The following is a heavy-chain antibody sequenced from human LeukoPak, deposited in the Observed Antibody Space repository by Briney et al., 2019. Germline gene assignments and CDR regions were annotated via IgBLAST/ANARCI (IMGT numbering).Heavy chain of an antibody. CDR1: GFSFSNSS. CDR2: IKEDGSGK. J-gene: IGHJ4*02. CDR3: ARYCISTSCYSEIDY. V-gene: IGHV3-7*02. D-gene: IGHD2-2*02. Sequence: GGSLRLSCAASGFSFSNSSMSWVRHAPGRGLEWVASIKEDGSGKYYLDSVKGRFTISRDNAKNSLYLQMHGLRDEDTAVYYCARYCISTSCYSEIDYWGQGTLVTVSS.